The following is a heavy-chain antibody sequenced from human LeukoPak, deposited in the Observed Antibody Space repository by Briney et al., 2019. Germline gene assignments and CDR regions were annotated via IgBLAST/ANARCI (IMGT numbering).Heavy chain of an antibody. V-gene: IGHV3-21*01. CDR1: GFTFSSYS. D-gene: IGHD2-2*01. CDR2: ISSSSSYI. Sequence: GGSLRLSCAASGFTFSSYSMNLVRQAPGKGLEWVSSISSSSSYIYYADSVKGRFTISRDNAKNSLYLQMNSLRGEDTAVYYCAILGGDCSSTSCWGSWFDPWGQGTLVTVSS. J-gene: IGHJ5*02. CDR3: AILGGDCSSTSCWGSWFDP.